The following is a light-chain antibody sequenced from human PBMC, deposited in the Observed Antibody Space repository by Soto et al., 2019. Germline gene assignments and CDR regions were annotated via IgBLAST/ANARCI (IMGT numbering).Light chain of an antibody. V-gene: IGLV2-23*03. CDR1: NSDVESYNL. Sequence: QPASVSGSPGQSITISCTGTNSDVESYNLVSWFRQHPGEAPKLIVYEGTKRPSGVSNRFSGSKSGNPASLTISGLQAEDEANYYCCSYAGTATVFGTGTKLTVL. CDR3: CSYAGTATV. CDR2: EGT. J-gene: IGLJ1*01.